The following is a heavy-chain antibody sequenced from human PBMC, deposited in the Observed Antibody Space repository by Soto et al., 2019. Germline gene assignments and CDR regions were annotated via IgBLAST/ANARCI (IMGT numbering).Heavy chain of an antibody. V-gene: IGHV3-23*01. D-gene: IGHD2-15*01. CDR3: AREGTLYCSGGSCYSGGDAFDI. J-gene: IGHJ3*02. CDR2: ISGDAERT. Sequence: GGSLRLSCGASGFIFGSYAMTWVRQAPGKGLEWVSSISGDAERTYYEDSVKGRFTISRDNSRNTLYLQMNSLRAEDTAVYYCAREGTLYCSGGSCYSGGDAFDIWGQGTMVTVSS. CDR1: GFIFGSYA.